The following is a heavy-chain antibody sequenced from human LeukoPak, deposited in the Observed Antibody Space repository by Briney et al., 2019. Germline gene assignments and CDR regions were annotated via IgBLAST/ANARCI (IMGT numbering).Heavy chain of an antibody. D-gene: IGHD3-10*01. CDR3: ARSHPPMAHYFDY. V-gene: IGHV4-59*01. CDR1: GGSISNYY. J-gene: IGHJ4*02. Sequence: SETLSLTCTVSGGSISNYYWSCLRQPPGKGLEWIGYIYYSGSTNYNPSLKSRVTISVDTSKNQFSLKLSSVTAADTAVYYCARSHPPMAHYFDYWGQGTLVTVSS. CDR2: IYYSGST.